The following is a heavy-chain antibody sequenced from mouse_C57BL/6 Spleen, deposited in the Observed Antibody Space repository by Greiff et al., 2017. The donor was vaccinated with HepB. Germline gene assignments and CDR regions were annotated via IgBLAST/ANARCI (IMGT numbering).Heavy chain of an antibody. D-gene: IGHD1-1*01. CDR2: IHPNSGST. J-gene: IGHJ3*01. V-gene: IGHV1-64*01. CDR1: GYTFTSYW. CDR3: ARYHYGSTWFAY. Sequence: VQLQQPGAELVKPGASVKLSCKASGYTFTSYWMHWVKQRPGQGLEWIGMIHPNSGSTNYNEKFKSKATLTVDKSSSTAYMQLSSLTSEDSAVYYCARYHYGSTWFAYWGQGTLVTVSA.